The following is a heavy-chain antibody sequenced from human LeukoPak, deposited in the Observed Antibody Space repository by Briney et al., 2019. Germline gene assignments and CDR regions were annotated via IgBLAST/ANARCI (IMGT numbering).Heavy chain of an antibody. CDR1: GFTFSSYS. J-gene: IGHJ4*02. D-gene: IGHD5-18*01. CDR2: ISSSSSYI. CDR3: ARDRRGYSYGFGY. V-gene: IGHV3-21*01. Sequence: GGSLRLSCAASGFTFSSYSMNWVRQAPGKGLEWVSSISSSSSYIYYADSVKGRFTISRDNAKNSLYLQMNSLRAVDTAVYYCARDRRGYSYGFGYWGQGTLVTVSS.